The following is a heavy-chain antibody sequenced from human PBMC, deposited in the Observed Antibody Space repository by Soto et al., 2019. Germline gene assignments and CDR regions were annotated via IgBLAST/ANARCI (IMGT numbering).Heavy chain of an antibody. V-gene: IGHV4-30-2*01. J-gene: IGHJ4*02. CDR1: GGSISSGGYS. CDR3: ARDSLDGYYFEA. CDR2: IYHSGST. D-gene: IGHD3-22*01. Sequence: SETLSLTCAVSGGSISSGGYSWSWIRQPPGKGLEWIGYIYHSGSTYYNPSLKSRVTISVDRSKNQFSLKLSSVTAADTAVYYCARDSLDGYYFEAWGQGTLVTVSS.